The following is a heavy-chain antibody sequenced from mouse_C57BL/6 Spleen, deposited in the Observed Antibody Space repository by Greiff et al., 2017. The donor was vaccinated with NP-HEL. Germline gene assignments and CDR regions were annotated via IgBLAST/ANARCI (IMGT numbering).Heavy chain of an antibody. Sequence: VQLMESGPGLVAPSQSLSITCTVSGFSLTSYGVHWVRQPPGQGLEWLVVIWSDGSTTYNSALNSRLSISKDNSKSQVFLKMNRLQTDDTAMYYCATTIYYAMDYWGQGTSVTVSS. V-gene: IGHV2-6*03. D-gene: IGHD1-1*02. CDR3: ATTIYYAMDY. CDR2: IWSDGST. J-gene: IGHJ4*01. CDR1: GFSLTSYG.